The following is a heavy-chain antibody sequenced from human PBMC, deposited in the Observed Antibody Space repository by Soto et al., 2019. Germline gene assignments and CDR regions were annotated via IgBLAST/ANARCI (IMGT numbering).Heavy chain of an antibody. V-gene: IGHV4-59*08. CDR1: GGSISSYY. Sequence: QVQLQESGPGLVKPSETLSLTCTVSGGSISSYYWSWIRQPPGKGLEWIGYIYYSGSTNYNPSLKSRVTISVDTSKNQFSLKLSSVTAADTAVYYCVRQGAAGTGYFDYWGQGTLVTVSS. J-gene: IGHJ4*02. CDR3: VRQGAAGTGYFDY. CDR2: IYYSGST. D-gene: IGHD6-13*01.